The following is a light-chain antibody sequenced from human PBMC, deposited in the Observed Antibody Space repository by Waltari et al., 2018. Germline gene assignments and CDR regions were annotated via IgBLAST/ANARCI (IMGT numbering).Light chain of an antibody. CDR1: SSDVGFYNY. Sequence: QSALTQPASVSGSPGQSITISCTGTSSDVGFYNYVSWYQQHPGKAPKLMVYDVFERSSGVSNRFSGSKSGNTASLTISGLQAEDEADYYCNSYAGSSSWVFGGGTKLTVL. CDR2: DVF. V-gene: IGLV2-14*03. J-gene: IGLJ3*02. CDR3: NSYAGSSSWV.